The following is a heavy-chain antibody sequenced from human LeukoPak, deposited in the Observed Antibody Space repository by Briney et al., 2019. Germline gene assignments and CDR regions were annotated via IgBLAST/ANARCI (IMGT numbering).Heavy chain of an antibody. CDR1: GDSVSGTSDT. J-gene: IGHJ4*02. CDR3: ARASNSGLVYYFDY. Sequence: SQTLSLTCAISGDSVSGTSDTWNWIRQSPSRGLEWLGRTYYRSKWYNDYAESVKSRITINADTSKNQISLQLHSVTPEDSAVYYCARASNSGLVYYFDYWGQGTLVTVSS. D-gene: IGHD3/OR15-3a*01. V-gene: IGHV6-1*01. CDR2: TYYRSKWYN.